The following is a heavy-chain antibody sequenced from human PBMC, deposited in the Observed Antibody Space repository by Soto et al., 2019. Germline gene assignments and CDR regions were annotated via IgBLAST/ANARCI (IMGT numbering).Heavy chain of an antibody. J-gene: IGHJ5*02. CDR3: ARVPGP. CDR2: IYYSATT. Sequence: PSETLSLTCTVSGASLSSHYWSWFRQPPGKGLEWIGYIYYSATTNFNPSLQSRVTISADRSKNQISLNLRSVTVADTAVYYCARVPGPWGQGTLVTVSS. V-gene: IGHV4-59*11. CDR1: GASLSSHY.